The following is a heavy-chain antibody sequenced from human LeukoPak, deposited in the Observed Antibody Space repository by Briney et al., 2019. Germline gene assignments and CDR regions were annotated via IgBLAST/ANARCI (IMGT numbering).Heavy chain of an antibody. J-gene: IGHJ4*02. CDR3: AKEGGGGVNAIGGYFDY. CDR1: GFTFSSYA. D-gene: IGHD2-8*01. CDR2: ISGSGGST. V-gene: IGHV3-23*01. Sequence: GGSLRLSCAASGFTFSSYAMSWVRQAPGKGLEWVSAISGSGGSTYYADSVKGRFTISRDNSKNTLDLPMNSLRAEDTAVYYSAKEGGGGVNAIGGYFDYWGQGTLVTVSS.